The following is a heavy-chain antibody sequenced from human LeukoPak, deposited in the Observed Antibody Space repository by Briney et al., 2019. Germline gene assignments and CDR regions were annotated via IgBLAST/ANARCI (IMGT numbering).Heavy chain of an antibody. Sequence: GASVKVSCKASGYTFTGYYMHWVRQAPGQGLEWMGWINPNSGGTNYAQKFQGRVTMTRDTSISTAYMELSRLRSDDTAVYYCVRVARNYYDSRYFDYWGQGTLVTVSS. V-gene: IGHV1-2*02. J-gene: IGHJ4*02. CDR1: GYTFTGYY. CDR2: INPNSGGT. D-gene: IGHD3-22*01. CDR3: VRVARNYYDSRYFDY.